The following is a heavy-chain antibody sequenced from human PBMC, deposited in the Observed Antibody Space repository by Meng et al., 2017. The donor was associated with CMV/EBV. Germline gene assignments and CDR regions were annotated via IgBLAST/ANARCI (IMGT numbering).Heavy chain of an antibody. CDR3: AKGFRAYSGSWYDVSDY. J-gene: IGHJ4*02. Sequence: GGSLRLSCAASGFTFSSYAMSWVRQAPGKGLEWVSAISGSGGSTYYADSVKGRFTISRDNSKNTLYLQMNSLRAEDTAVYYCAKGFRAYSGSWYDVSDYWGQGTPVTVSS. CDR2: ISGSGGST. D-gene: IGHD6-13*01. CDR1: GFTFSSYA. V-gene: IGHV3-23*01.